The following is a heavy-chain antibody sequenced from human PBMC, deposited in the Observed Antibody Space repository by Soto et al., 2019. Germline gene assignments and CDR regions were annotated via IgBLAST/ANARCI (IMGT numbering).Heavy chain of an antibody. J-gene: IGHJ4*02. CDR2: IYHSGST. CDR3: ARGYCSGGSCRLDY. D-gene: IGHD2-15*01. CDR1: GGSISSGGYS. V-gene: IGHV4-30-2*01. Sequence: QLQLQESGSGLVKPSQTLSLTCAVSGGSISSGGYSWSWIRQPPGKGLEWIGYIYHSGSTYYNPSLKSRVTISVDRSKNQFSLKLSAVTAADTAVYYCARGYCSGGSCRLDYWGQGTLVTVSS.